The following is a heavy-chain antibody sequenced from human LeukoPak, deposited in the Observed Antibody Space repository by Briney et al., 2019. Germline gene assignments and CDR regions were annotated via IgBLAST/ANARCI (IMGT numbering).Heavy chain of an antibody. D-gene: IGHD3-16*01. CDR2: IYYSGST. CDR3: ARGGWSLDL. J-gene: IGHJ2*01. Sequence: SETLSLTCTVSGGSISSYYWSWIRQPPGKGLEWTGYIYYSGSTNYNPSLKSRVTMSVDPSKNQFFLKLTSVTAADTAVYYCARGGWSLDLWGRGTLVTVSS. V-gene: IGHV4-59*01. CDR1: GGSISSYY.